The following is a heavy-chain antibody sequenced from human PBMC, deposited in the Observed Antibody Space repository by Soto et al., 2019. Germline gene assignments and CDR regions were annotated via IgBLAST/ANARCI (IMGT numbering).Heavy chain of an antibody. CDR2: INHSGST. J-gene: IGHJ4*02. V-gene: IGHV4-34*01. D-gene: IGHD1-26*01. Sequence: QVPLQQWGAGLLKPSETLSLTCAVYGGSFSGYYWSWIRQPPGMGLEWIGEINHSGSTNYNPSLKSRVTISVDTSKNQFSLKLSSVTAADTAVYYCARGRGTPGVWGQGTLVTVSS. CDR3: ARGRGTPGV. CDR1: GGSFSGYY.